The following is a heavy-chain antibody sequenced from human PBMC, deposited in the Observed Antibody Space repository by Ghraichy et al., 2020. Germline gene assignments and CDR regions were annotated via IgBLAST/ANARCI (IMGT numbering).Heavy chain of an antibody. Sequence: SETLSLTCAVYGGSFSGYYWSWIRQPPGKGLEWIGEINHSGSTNYNPSLKSRVTISVDTSKNQFSLKLSSVTAADTAVYYCARGRFYTLLKRLFDYWGQGTLVTVSS. CDR1: GGSFSGYY. J-gene: IGHJ4*02. CDR2: INHSGST. CDR3: ARGRFYTLLKRLFDY. V-gene: IGHV4-34*01. D-gene: IGHD3-10*01.